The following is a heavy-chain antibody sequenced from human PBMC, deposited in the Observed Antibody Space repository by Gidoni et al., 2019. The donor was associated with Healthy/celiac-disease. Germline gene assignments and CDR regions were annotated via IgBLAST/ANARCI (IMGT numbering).Heavy chain of an antibody. CDR2: INAGNGNT. V-gene: IGHV1-3*01. CDR1: GYTFPSYA. CDR3: ARDKVGSSWRYYYGMDV. J-gene: IGHJ6*02. D-gene: IGHD6-13*01. Sequence: QVQLVQSGRGGTKPGASVTVACEATGYTFPSYAMHWVRQAPGQRLEWMGWINAGNGNTKYSQKFQGSVTITRDTSASTAYMELSSLRSEDTAVYYCARDKVGSSWRYYYGMDVWGQGTTVTVSS.